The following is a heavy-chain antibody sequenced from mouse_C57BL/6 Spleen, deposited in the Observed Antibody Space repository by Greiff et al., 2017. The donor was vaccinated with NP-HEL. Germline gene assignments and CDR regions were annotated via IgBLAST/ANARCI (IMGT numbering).Heavy chain of an antibody. CDR1: GFTFSNYW. V-gene: IGHV6-3*01. CDR3: SYGYGTLDY. J-gene: IGHJ4*01. CDR2: IRLKSDNYAT. D-gene: IGHD2-2*01. Sequence: EVKLMESGGGLVQPGGSMKLSCVASGFTFSNYWMNWVRQSPEKGLEWVAQIRLKSDNYATHYAESVKGRFTISRDDSKSSVYLQMNNLRAEDTGIYYCSYGYGTLDYWGQGTSVTVSS.